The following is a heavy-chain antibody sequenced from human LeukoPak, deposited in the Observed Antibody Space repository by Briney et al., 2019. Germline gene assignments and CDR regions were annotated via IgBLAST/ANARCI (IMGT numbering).Heavy chain of an antibody. CDR1: GFAFSGYS. CDR3: ARRAAGRPGADYFQH. Sequence: PGRSLRLCCAASGFAFSGYSMNWAHQAVGKGLDWVSYISASSSSIYYADSVKGRFTISRDNAKNSLYLQMNSLRDEDTAVYYCARRAAGRPGADYFQHWGQGILVTVSS. J-gene: IGHJ1*01. D-gene: IGHD3-10*01. CDR2: ISASSSSI. V-gene: IGHV3-48*02.